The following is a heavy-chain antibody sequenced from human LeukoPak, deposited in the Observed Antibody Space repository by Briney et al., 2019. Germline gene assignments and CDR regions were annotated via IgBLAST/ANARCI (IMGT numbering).Heavy chain of an antibody. V-gene: IGHV1-2*02. J-gene: IGHJ4*02. CDR3: ARFSSEFGELLPAFDY. CDR2: INPNSGGT. Sequence: EASVKVSCKASGYTFTGYYMHWVRQAPGQGLEWMGWINPNSGGTNYAQKFQGRVTMTRDTSISTAYMELSRLRSDDTAVYYCARFSSEFGELLPAFDYWGQGTLVTVSS. D-gene: IGHD3-10*01. CDR1: GYTFTGYY.